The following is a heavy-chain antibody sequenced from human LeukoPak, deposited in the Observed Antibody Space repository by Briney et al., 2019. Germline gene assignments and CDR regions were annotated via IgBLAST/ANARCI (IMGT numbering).Heavy chain of an antibody. V-gene: IGHV4-30-4*08. CDR1: GGSISSGDYY. Sequence: TSETLSLTCTVSGGSISSGDYYWSWIRQPPGKGREWIGYIYYSGSTYYNPSLKSRVTISVDTSKNQFSLKLSSVTAADTAVYYCARDESGYGYDAFDIWGQGTMVTVSS. CDR3: ARDESGYGYDAFDI. J-gene: IGHJ3*02. CDR2: IYYSGST. D-gene: IGHD5-12*01.